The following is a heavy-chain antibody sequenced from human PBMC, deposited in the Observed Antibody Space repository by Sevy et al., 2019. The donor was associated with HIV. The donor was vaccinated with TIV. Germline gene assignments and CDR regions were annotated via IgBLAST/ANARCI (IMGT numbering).Heavy chain of an antibody. Sequence: GGSLRLSCAASGFTFSSYAMSWVRQAPKKGLEWVSTISASGGTTYYADSVKGRFNISRDNSKNTLYLQMNTLRAEDTDVYSCANQGHRSGWYYFDYWGQGTLVTVSS. CDR2: ISASGGTT. V-gene: IGHV3-23*01. CDR3: ANQGHRSGWYYFDY. D-gene: IGHD6-19*01. CDR1: GFTFSSYA. J-gene: IGHJ4*02.